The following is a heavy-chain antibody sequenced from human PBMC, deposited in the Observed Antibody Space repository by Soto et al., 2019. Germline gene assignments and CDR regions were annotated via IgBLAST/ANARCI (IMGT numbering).Heavy chain of an antibody. D-gene: IGHD4-17*01. CDR1: GFTFSDYY. CDR3: ARDRRTTVTTLGFDY. J-gene: IGHJ4*02. CDR2: ISSSGSTI. Sequence: GGSLRLSCAASGFTFSDYYMSWIRQAPGKGLEWVSYISSSGSTIYYADSVKGRFTISRDNAKNSLYLQMNSMRAEDTAVYYCARDRRTTVTTLGFDYWGQGTLVTVSS. V-gene: IGHV3-11*01.